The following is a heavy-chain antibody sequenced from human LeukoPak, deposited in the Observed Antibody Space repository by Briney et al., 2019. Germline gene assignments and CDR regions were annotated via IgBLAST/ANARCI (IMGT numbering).Heavy chain of an antibody. CDR3: VTRTSGRAFDI. D-gene: IGHD2-2*01. J-gene: IGHJ3*02. CDR1: GFTFCNCA. Sequence: PGGSLRLSCAASGFTFCNCAMHWVRRAPGKGLEWVSGIDTSDDNTHYADSAKGRFTISRNNAKNTLYLQIHSLSAEDTAVYHCVTRTSGRAFDIWRQGTMVTVSS. CDR2: IDTSDDNT. V-gene: IGHV3-23*01.